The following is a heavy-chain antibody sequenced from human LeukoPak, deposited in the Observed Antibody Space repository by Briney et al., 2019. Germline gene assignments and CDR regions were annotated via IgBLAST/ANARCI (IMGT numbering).Heavy chain of an antibody. CDR2: INADGSTT. Sequence: GGSLRLSCAASGSGFTFNNYWMHWVRQAPGKGLVWVSRINADGSTTSYADSVRGRFTISRDNSKNTLYLQMNSLRAEDTAVYYCAKDPGYFDWFDPWGQGTLVTVSS. D-gene: IGHD3-9*01. J-gene: IGHJ5*02. CDR3: AKDPGYFDWFDP. CDR1: GSGFTFNNYW. V-gene: IGHV3-74*01.